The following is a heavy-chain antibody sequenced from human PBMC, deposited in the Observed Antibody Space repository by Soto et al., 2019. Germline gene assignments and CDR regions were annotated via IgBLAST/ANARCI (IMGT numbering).Heavy chain of an antibody. V-gene: IGHV3-74*01. D-gene: IGHD2-8*02. J-gene: IGHJ4*02. CDR2: IKSDGSGT. CDR3: LCGDGDPYVGTGYRGRH. CDR1: GFTFSSYW. Sequence: EVQLVESGGGLVQLGGSLRLSCAASGFTFSSYWMHWVRQAPGKGLVWVSRIKSDGSGTYYADSVKGRFTISRDNAQNTPYLQMNSLRAEDTAGYGGLCGDGDPYVGTGYRGRHWGQGTLVTVSS.